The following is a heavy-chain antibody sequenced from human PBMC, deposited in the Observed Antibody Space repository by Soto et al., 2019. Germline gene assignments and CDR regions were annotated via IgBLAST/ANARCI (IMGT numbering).Heavy chain of an antibody. CDR2: IYHSGIA. CDR3: ARVNIYPDSSGSHNNGNFDI. D-gene: IGHD3-22*01. CDR1: VCSVNIACYC. J-gene: IGHJ3*02. Sequence: XSLTGSFSVCSVNIACYCLSGMRQPPGKGLEWIGYIYHSGIAYYNPSLKSRVTISLDRSNNHFSLKLISVTAADTAVYPCARVNIYPDSSGSHNNGNFDIWGPRTM. V-gene: IGHV4-30-2*01.